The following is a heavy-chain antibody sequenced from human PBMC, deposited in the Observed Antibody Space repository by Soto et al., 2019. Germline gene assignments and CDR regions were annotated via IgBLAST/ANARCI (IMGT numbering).Heavy chain of an antibody. D-gene: IGHD3-22*01. CDR3: ARGVVKTYYYDSSGYFQGCPEFGY. J-gene: IGHJ4*02. V-gene: IGHV4-34*01. CDR2: INHSGST. CDR1: GGSFSGYY. Sequence: SETLSLTCAVYGGSFSGYYWSWIRQPPGKGLEWIGEINHSGSTNYNPSLKSRVTISVDTSKNQFSLKLSSVTAAGTAVYYCARGVVKTYYYDSSGYFQGCPEFGYWGQGTLVTVSS.